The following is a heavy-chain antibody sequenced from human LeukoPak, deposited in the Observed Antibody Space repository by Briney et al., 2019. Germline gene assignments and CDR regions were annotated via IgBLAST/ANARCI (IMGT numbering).Heavy chain of an antibody. CDR2: VHNTGRT. CDR1: AGSISSYY. CDR3: ARNGDYSADS. V-gene: IGHV4-59*04. J-gene: IGHJ4*02. D-gene: IGHD4-17*01. Sequence: ASQTLSLTCTVAAGSISSYYWSWVRQPPGQWLEWIGEVHNTGRTNYNPSLKSRVTLSVDKSKNQFSLKLTAVTAADTAVYYCARNGDYSADSWGQGTLLTVSS.